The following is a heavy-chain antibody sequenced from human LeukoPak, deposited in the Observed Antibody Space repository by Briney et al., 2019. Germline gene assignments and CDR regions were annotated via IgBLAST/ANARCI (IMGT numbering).Heavy chain of an antibody. D-gene: IGHD5-12*01. CDR3: ARDRGGYEFFDD. CDR1: GFTFSSYS. J-gene: IGHJ4*02. CDR2: ISTHSGTI. V-gene: IGHV3-48*02. Sequence: GGSLRLSCAASGFTFSSYSTNWVRQAPGKGLEWVSYISTHSGTIYYTDSVKGRFTISRDNAKNSLYLQMNSLRDEDTAVYYCARDRGGYEFFDDWGQGTLVTVSS.